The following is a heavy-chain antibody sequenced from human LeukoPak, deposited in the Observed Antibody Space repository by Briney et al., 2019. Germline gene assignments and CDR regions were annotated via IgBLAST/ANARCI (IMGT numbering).Heavy chain of an antibody. V-gene: IGHV4-34*01. J-gene: IGHJ5*02. D-gene: IGHD2-15*01. Sequence: SETLSLTCAVYGGSFSGYYWSWIRQAPGKGLEWIGEINHSGSTNYNPSLKSRVTISVDTSKNRFSLKLNSVTAADTAVYYCATEPGYCSGGRCYGGWFDPWGQGTLVTVSS. CDR2: INHSGST. CDR3: ATEPGYCSGGRCYGGWFDP. CDR1: GGSFSGYY.